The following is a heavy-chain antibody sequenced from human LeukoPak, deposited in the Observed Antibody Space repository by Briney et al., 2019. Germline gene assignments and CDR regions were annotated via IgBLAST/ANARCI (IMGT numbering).Heavy chain of an antibody. D-gene: IGHD3-22*01. CDR1: GFTFSSYS. Sequence: GGSLRLSCAASGFTFSSYSMNWVRQAPGKGLEWVSSISSSSSYIYYADSVKGRFTISRDNAKNSLYLQMNSLRAEDTAVYYCARAPLSRVVVAITTGVGYYYYMDVWGKGTTVTVSS. CDR2: ISSSSSYI. V-gene: IGHV3-21*01. CDR3: ARAPLSRVVVAITTGVGYYYYMDV. J-gene: IGHJ6*03.